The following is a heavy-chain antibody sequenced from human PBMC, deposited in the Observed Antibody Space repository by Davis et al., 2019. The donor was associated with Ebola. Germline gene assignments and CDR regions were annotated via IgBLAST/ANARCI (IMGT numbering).Heavy chain of an antibody. CDR3: KGPIIGDAFDI. CDR1: GFTFSTYA. V-gene: IGHV3-15*01. CDR2: IKSKDDGGTT. D-gene: IGHD2/OR15-2a*01. Sequence: GESLKISCAASGFTFSTYAMTWVRQAPGKGLEWLGRIKSKDDGGTTDYAAPVKGRFTISRDDSKNTVYLQMNSLKPEDTAVYYCKGPIIGDAFDIWGPGTMVTVSS. J-gene: IGHJ3*02.